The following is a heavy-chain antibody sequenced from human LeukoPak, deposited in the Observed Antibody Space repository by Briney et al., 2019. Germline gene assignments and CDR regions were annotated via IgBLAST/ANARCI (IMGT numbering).Heavy chain of an antibody. CDR1: GFTFSSYG. Sequence: HPGGSLRLSCAASGFTFSSYGMHWVRQAPGKGLEWVSAISGSGGSTYYADSVKGRFTISRDNSKNTLYLQMNSLRAEDTAVYYCAKDISLVRGESNWGQGTLVTVSS. CDR2: ISGSGGST. CDR3: AKDISLVRGESN. J-gene: IGHJ4*02. V-gene: IGHV3-23*01. D-gene: IGHD3-10*01.